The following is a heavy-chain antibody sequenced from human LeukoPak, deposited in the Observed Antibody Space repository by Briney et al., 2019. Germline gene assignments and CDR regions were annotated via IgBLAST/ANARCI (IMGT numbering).Heavy chain of an antibody. CDR3: AKDRNNYYDSGFFDY. D-gene: IGHD3-22*01. J-gene: IGHJ4*02. V-gene: IGHV3-30*18. CDR2: TLYDGKTK. CDR1: GFTFSSYG. Sequence: HAGGSLRLSCAASGFTFSSYGMHWVRQPPGKGPEWVAYTLYDGKTKYYADSVEGRFNISRDNSKNTLYLQMNSVRAEDTAVYYCAKDRNNYYDSGFFDYWGQGTLVTVSS.